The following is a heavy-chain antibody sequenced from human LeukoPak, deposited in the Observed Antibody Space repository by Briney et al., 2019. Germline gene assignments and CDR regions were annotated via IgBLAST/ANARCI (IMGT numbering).Heavy chain of an antibody. CDR3: AKDLGRYRNNFFDY. CDR2: ISGSGGGT. J-gene: IGHJ4*02. Sequence: GGSLRLSCAASGFTFSSIAMSWVRQAPDKGLEWVSTISGSGGGTYYADSVKGRFTISRDDSKNTLYLQMNSLRADDTAVYYCAKDLGRYRNNFFDYWGRGNLVTVSS. CDR1: GFTFSSIA. V-gene: IGHV3-23*01. D-gene: IGHD1-26*01.